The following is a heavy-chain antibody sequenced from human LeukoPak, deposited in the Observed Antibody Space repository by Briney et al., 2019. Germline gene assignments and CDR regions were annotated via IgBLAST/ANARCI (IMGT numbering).Heavy chain of an antibody. CDR3: ARGDYYGSRGDY. D-gene: IGHD3-10*01. J-gene: IGHJ4*02. V-gene: IGHV3-33*01. CDR1: GFIFREYG. CDR2: IWYDGSNE. Sequence: GGSLRLSCAASGFIFREYGMHWVRQAPGKGLEWVAVIWYDGSNEYYADSVKGRFTISRDNSKNTLYLQMNSLRAEDTAVYYCARGDYYGSRGDYWGQGTLVTVSS.